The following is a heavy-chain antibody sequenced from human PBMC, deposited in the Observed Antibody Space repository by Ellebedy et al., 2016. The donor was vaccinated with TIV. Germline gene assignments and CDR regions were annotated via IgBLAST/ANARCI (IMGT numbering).Heavy chain of an antibody. J-gene: IGHJ4*02. CDR1: GGPIRNSNFY. V-gene: IGHV4-39*07. CDR3: ASFTWNNDF. CDR2: LYSAGTT. Sequence: SETLSLTCTVPGGPIRNSNFYWGWIRQPPGKGLEWIGSLYSAGTTYYTPSLKSRITISVETSKNLFSLRLTSVTAADTAVYYCASFTWNNDFWGQGMLVTGSS. D-gene: IGHD1/OR15-1a*01.